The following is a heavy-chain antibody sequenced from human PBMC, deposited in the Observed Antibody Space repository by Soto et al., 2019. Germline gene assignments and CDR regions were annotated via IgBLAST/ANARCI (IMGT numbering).Heavy chain of an antibody. CDR1: GFTFSSYW. Sequence: PGGSLRLSCAASGFTFSSYWIHWVRQAPGKGLVWVSRINSDGSSTTYADSVKGRFTISRDNAKNTLFLQMNSLRAEDTAVYYCNAGPLYYNGMAVWGQGTTVTLSS. V-gene: IGHV3-74*03. J-gene: IGHJ6*01. CDR2: INSDGSST. CDR3: NAGPLYYNGMAV.